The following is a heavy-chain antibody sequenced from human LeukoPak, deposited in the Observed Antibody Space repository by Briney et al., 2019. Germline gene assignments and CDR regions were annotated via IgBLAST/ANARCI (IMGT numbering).Heavy chain of an antibody. CDR2: ISGSSSYI. CDR3: ARTDYYDSSGSFDP. V-gene: IGHV3-21*04. CDR1: GFTFSSYS. J-gene: IGHJ5*02. D-gene: IGHD3-22*01. Sequence: GGSLRLSCAASGFTFSSYSMNWVRQAPGKGLEWVSSISGSSSYIYYADSVKGRFTISRDNAKNSLYLQMNSLRAEDTAVYYCARTDYYDSSGSFDPWGQGTLVTVSS.